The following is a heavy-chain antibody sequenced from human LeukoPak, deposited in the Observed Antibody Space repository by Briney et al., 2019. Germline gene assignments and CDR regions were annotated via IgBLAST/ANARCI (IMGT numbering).Heavy chain of an antibody. V-gene: IGHV3-23*01. CDR3: AKDRESPIVVVTAIDY. Sequence: GGSLRLSSAASGFTFSSYAMSWVRQAPGKGLEWVSAISGSGGSTYYADSVKGRFTISRDNSKNTLYLQMNSLRAEDTAVYYCAKDRESPIVVVTAIDYWGQGTLVTVSS. CDR2: ISGSGGST. D-gene: IGHD2-21*02. J-gene: IGHJ4*02. CDR1: GFTFSSYA.